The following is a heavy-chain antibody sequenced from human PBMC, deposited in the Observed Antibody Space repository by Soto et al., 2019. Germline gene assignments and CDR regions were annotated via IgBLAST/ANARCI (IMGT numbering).Heavy chain of an antibody. CDR1: GGSISNGGYY. CDR3: ARADIFNYFYGMDV. Sequence: QVQLQESGPGLLKPSQTLSLTCTVSGGSISNGGYYWSWIRQQPGKGLEWIGNIYYSATTIYNPSLKSRLTMSVGTSKRQFSLKLSSVTAADAAVYYCARADIFNYFYGMDVWGQGTTVTVSS. D-gene: IGHD2-21*01. V-gene: IGHV4-31*03. CDR2: IYYSATT. J-gene: IGHJ6*02.